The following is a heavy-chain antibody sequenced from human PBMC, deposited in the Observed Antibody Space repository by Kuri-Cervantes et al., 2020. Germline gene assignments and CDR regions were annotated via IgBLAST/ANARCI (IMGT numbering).Heavy chain of an antibody. J-gene: IGHJ4*02. Sequence: ASVKVSCKASGYTFTSYDINWVRQATGQGLEWMGWMNPDSSNTGYAQKFQGRVTMTRDTSISTAYMEMSSLGSDDTAVYYCVRGVRSGQPLGDYWGQGTLVTVSS. D-gene: IGHD3-10*01. CDR3: VRGVRSGQPLGDY. V-gene: IGHV1-8*01. CDR2: MNPDSSNT. CDR1: GYTFTSYD.